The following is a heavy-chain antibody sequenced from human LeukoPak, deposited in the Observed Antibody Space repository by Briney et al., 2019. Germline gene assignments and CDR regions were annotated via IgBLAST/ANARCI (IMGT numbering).Heavy chain of an antibody. CDR3: AKRSSTMSGFFDF. Sequence: GGSLRLSCTASGFIFNNYAMTWVRQAPGKGLEWVSAITGSGAYTNYADSVKGRFTLSRDNSKNTIFLQMTSLRAEDTAIYYCAKRSSTMSGFFDFWGRGTLVTVSS. D-gene: IGHD3-3*01. J-gene: IGHJ4*02. V-gene: IGHV3-23*01. CDR2: ITGSGAYT. CDR1: GFIFNNYA.